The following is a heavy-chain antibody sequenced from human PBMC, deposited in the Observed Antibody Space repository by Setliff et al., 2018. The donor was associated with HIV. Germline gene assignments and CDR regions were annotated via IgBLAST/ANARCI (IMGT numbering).Heavy chain of an antibody. CDR3: ARAPGEAYNFWSDYKVAGAFDI. D-gene: IGHD3-3*01. CDR1: GGSISSRNW. V-gene: IGHV4-4*02. Sequence: LSLTCTVSGGSISSRNWWSWVRQPPGKGLEWIGEIYHSGSTNYNPSLKSRVTISVDKSTNQVSLKLNSVTAADTAVYYCARAPGEAYNFWSDYKVAGAFDIWGQGTMVTVS. CDR2: IYHSGST. J-gene: IGHJ3*02.